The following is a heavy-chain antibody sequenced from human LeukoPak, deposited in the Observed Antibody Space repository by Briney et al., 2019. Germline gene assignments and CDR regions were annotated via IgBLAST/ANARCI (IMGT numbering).Heavy chain of an antibody. V-gene: IGHV3-53*01. CDR3: ARAPFGSNSGGGYFDY. Sequence: GGSLRLSCAASGFTVSNNYLSWVRQARGKGLEWVSFIYDVGTTVYADSVKGRFTISRDNSKNSLYLQMNSLRAEDTAVYYCARAPFGSNSGGGYFDYWGQGTLVTVSS. J-gene: IGHJ4*02. CDR1: GFTVSNNY. D-gene: IGHD4-23*01. CDR2: IYDVGTT.